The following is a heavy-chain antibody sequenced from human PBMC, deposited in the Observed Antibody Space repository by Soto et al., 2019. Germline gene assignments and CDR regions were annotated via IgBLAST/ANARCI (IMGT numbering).Heavy chain of an antibody. J-gene: IGHJ4*02. D-gene: IGHD1-7*01. CDR2: IYYSGST. V-gene: IGHV4-59*08. CDR3: ARQAEDTWNYFALNV. CDR1: GDSISNYY. Sequence: SETLSLTCTVSGDSISNYYWSWIRQPPGKGLEWIGYIYYSGSTSYNPSLKSRVTISVDTSKNQFSLKLSSVTAADTAVYYCARQAEDTWNYFALNVWGQGILVTVSS.